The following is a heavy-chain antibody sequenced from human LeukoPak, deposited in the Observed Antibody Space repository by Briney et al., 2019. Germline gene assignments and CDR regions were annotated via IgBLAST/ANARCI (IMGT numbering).Heavy chain of an antibody. Sequence: GGSLRLSCAASGFTFSNYAMSWVRQAPGKGLEWVSSISGSGGSTDYADSVKGRFTISRDNSKKTLYLQMNSLRAVDTAVYYCARDRDVGSGYFDYWGQGTLVTVSS. J-gene: IGHJ4*02. CDR1: GFTFSNYA. D-gene: IGHD1-26*01. CDR2: ISGSGGST. CDR3: ARDRDVGSGYFDY. V-gene: IGHV3-23*01.